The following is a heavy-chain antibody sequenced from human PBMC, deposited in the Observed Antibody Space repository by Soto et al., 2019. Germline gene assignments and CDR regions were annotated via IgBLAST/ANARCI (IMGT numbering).Heavy chain of an antibody. D-gene: IGHD3-3*01. Sequence: GESLKISCKGSGYSFTSYWISWVRQMPGKGLEWMGRIDPSDSYTNYSPSFQGHVTISADKSISTAYLQWSSLKASDTAMYCCARLPTISGVVTYPDYWGQGTLVTVSS. CDR2: IDPSDSYT. V-gene: IGHV5-10-1*01. CDR3: ARLPTISGVVTYPDY. CDR1: GYSFTSYW. J-gene: IGHJ4*02.